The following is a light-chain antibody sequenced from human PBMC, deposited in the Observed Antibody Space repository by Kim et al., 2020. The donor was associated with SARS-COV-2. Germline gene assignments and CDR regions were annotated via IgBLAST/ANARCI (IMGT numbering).Light chain of an antibody. Sequence: QLVLTQSPSASASLGASVRLTCTLSRGHSTYTIAWHQQQPQKGPRYLMKLNSDGSHSRGDGIPDRFSGSSSGAERYLIISSLQSEDEADYYCQTWGTVGVFGGGTKVTVL. CDR1: RGHSTYT. V-gene: IGLV4-69*01. J-gene: IGLJ3*02. CDR2: LNSDGSH. CDR3: QTWGTVGV.